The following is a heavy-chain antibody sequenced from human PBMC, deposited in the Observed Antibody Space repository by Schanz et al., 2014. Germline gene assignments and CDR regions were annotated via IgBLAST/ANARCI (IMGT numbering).Heavy chain of an antibody. D-gene: IGHD2-21*02. CDR3: ARNYESDCAPPSHDAFDV. CDR2: ISGSSSTK. Sequence: EVQLVESGGGLAQPGGSLRLSCAASGITFSGYSMNWVRQAPGKGLEWVSYISGSSSTKYYADSVKGRFTISRDNGKTSLKRKRNSVRAEQMVIFRGARNYESDCAPPSHDAFDVWGQGTVVTVSS. V-gene: IGHV3-48*01. J-gene: IGHJ3*01. CDR1: GITFSGYS.